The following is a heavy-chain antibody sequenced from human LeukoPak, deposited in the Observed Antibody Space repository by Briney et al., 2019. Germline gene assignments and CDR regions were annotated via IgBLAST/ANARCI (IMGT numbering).Heavy chain of an antibody. CDR3: ATPANYFDY. CDR1: GFGFTDYY. CDR2: ISAYNGNT. Sequence: ASVKVSCKASGFGFTDYYMHWVRQAPGQGLEWMGWISAYNGNTNYAQKLQGRVTMTTDTSTSTAYMELRSLRSDDTAVYYCATPANYFDYWGQGTLVTVSS. V-gene: IGHV1-18*04. J-gene: IGHJ4*02.